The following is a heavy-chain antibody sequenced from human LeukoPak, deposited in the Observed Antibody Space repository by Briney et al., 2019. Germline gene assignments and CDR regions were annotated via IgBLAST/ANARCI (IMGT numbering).Heavy chain of an antibody. D-gene: IGHD4-17*01. J-gene: IGHJ4*02. Sequence: PSETLSLTGTVSGGSISSYYWSWFRQPPGKGLEWIGYIYYSGSTNYNPSLKSRVTISVDTSKNQFSLKLSSVTAADTAVYYCARDSEFGAEYGDYDFVYWGQGTLVTVPS. CDR2: IYYSGST. CDR1: GGSISSYY. V-gene: IGHV4-59*01. CDR3: ARDSEFGAEYGDYDFVY.